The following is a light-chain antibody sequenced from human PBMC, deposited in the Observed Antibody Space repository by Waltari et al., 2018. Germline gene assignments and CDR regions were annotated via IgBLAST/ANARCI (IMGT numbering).Light chain of an antibody. CDR2: LAS. CDR3: MLALQTPQT. CDR1: QSLLHTNGYTY. J-gene: IGKJ1*01. Sequence: DIVLTQSTLSLPVTPGEPASLYCRARQSLLHTNGYTYLDWYLQKPGLSQPLLSYLASNRASGVPDRFSGSGSGTDFTLTISRVEAEDVGVYFCMLALQTPQTFGRGTKVEIK. V-gene: IGKV2-28*01.